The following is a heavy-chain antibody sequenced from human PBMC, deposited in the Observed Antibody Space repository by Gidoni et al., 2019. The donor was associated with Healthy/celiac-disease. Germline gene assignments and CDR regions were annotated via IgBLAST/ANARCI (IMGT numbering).Heavy chain of an antibody. CDR1: GYTFTRYA. CDR2: INAGNGNK. D-gene: IGHD3-3*01. CDR3: SGAVVYDFWGFDAFDI. J-gene: IGHJ3*02. Sequence: QVKLVQSGAEVKKPGASVKVSCKASGYTFTRYAMHWMRQAPGQRLEWMGWINAGNGNKKYSQKFQCRVTITRYTSASTAYMDLSSLRSEDTSVYYCSGAVVYDFWGFDAFDIWGQGTMVTVSS. V-gene: IGHV1-3*01.